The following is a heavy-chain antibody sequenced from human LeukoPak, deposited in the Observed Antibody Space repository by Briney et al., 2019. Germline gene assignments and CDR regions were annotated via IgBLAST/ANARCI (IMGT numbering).Heavy chain of an antibody. V-gene: IGHV4-38-2*01. CDR1: GYPISSACY. J-gene: IGHJ4*02. Sequence: SEPLSLTCGASGYPISSACYWGWIRQPPGKGLEWIGSIYHRGSIYSNPSLKSRVTISVDTSKNQFSLKLTSMTAADTAVYFCARGPYGSGSYPYYFDYWGQGTLVTVSS. CDR2: IYHRGSI. CDR3: ARGPYGSGSYPYYFDY. D-gene: IGHD3-10*01.